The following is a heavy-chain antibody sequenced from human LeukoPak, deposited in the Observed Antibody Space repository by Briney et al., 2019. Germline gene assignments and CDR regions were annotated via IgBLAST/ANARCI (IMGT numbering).Heavy chain of an antibody. CDR3: ATETENSNYDAFDI. V-gene: IGHV3-48*03. CDR1: GFTFSSYE. CDR2: ISGGGTTI. J-gene: IGHJ3*02. D-gene: IGHD4-11*01. Sequence: PGGSLRLSCAASGFTFSSYEMNWVRQAPGKGLEWVSYISGGGTTIFYADSVKGRFTISRDNDKNSLYLHMNSLSAEDTALYFCATETENSNYDAFDIWGQGTLVTVSS.